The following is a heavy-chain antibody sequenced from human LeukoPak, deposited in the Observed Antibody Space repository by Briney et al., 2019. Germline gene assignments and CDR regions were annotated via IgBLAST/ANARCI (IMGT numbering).Heavy chain of an antibody. Sequence: ASVKVSCKASGYTFTGCYMHWVRQAPGQGLEWMGWINPNSGGTNYAQKFQGRVTMTRDTSISTAYMELSRLRSDDTAVYYCARSPIQLWPENVFFDYWGQGTLVTVSS. V-gene: IGHV1-2*02. CDR1: GYTFTGCY. CDR3: ARSPIQLWPENVFFDY. J-gene: IGHJ4*02. CDR2: INPNSGGT. D-gene: IGHD5-18*01.